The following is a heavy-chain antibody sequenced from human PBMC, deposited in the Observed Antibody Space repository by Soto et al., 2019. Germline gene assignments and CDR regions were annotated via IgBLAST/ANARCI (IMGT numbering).Heavy chain of an antibody. CDR2: IYWDDDK. CDR1: GFSLTSGVG. J-gene: IGHJ4*02. V-gene: IGHV2-5*02. CDR3: AHIDPEIVTVGGHGGFDY. Sequence: QITLKESGPTLVRPPQTLTLTCTFSGFSLTSGVGVGWIRQPPGKALEWLPLIYWDDDKRYSPSLKNRLTITKDTSTDPVVLTMTNVAPVDTATYFCAHIDPEIVTVGGHGGFDYWGQGTLVTVSS. D-gene: IGHD5-12*01.